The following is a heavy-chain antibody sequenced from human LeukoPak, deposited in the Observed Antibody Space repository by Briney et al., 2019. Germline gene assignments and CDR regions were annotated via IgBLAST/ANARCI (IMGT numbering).Heavy chain of an antibody. D-gene: IGHD2-15*01. CDR1: RFIFSNHG. CDR2: LWYDGGKC. CDR3: VRDHQWSFDF. V-gene: IGHV3-33*01. J-gene: IGHJ4*02. Sequence: GRSLRHSCAAPRFIFSNHGMHWACQAPPKGLYWVALLWYDGGKCDLAYSVKGRFTISRDNAENSLYLQVNRLRDEDTAVYYCVRDHQWSFDFWGQGTLVTVSS.